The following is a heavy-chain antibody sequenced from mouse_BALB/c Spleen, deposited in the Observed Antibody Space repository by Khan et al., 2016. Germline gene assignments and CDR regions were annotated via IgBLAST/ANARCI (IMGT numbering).Heavy chain of an antibody. D-gene: IGHD2-4*01. CDR2: IWPGGST. CDR3: ARDDQDYDAWFAS. CDR1: GFSLTNSG. Sequence: QVQLKQSGPGLVAPSQSLSITCTVSGFSLTNSGVHWIRQPPGKGLEWLGVIWPGGSTDYNSALMSRLSITKDNSQNQVFLKMISLQTDDTAMYYCARDDQDYDAWFASWGQGPLVIVSA. V-gene: IGHV2-9*02. J-gene: IGHJ3*01.